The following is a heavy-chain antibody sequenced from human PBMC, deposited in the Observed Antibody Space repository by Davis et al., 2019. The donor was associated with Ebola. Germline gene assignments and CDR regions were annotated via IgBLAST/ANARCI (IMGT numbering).Heavy chain of an antibody. CDR2: INPNSGGT. J-gene: IGHJ2*01. CDR3: ARAEAPRIIVYYWYFDL. D-gene: IGHD3-22*01. Sequence: ASVKVSCKASGYTFTGYYMHWVRQAPGQGLEWMGWINPNSGGTNYAQKFQGWVTMTRDTSISTAYMELSRLRSDDTAVYYCARAEAPRIIVYYWYFDLWGRGTLVTVSS. CDR1: GYTFTGYY. V-gene: IGHV1-2*04.